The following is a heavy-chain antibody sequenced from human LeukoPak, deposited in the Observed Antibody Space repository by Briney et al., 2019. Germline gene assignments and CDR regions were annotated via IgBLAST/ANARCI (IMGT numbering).Heavy chain of an antibody. Sequence: GESLKISCKGSGYSFTYWIGWVRQMPGKGLEWMGIIYSGDSHTKYSPSFQGRVTISVDKSITTAYLQWSSLEASDTAMYYCVSARHGDYVWDYWGQGTLVTVSS. V-gene: IGHV5-51*01. J-gene: IGHJ4*02. D-gene: IGHD3-16*01. CDR2: IYSGDSHT. CDR1: GYSFTYW. CDR3: VSARHGDYVWDY.